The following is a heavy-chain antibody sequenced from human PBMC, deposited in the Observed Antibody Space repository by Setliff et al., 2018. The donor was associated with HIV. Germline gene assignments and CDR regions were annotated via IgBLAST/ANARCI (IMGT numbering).Heavy chain of an antibody. CDR1: GFTFSNYW. CDR2: IKSRVDGETT. D-gene: IGHD7-27*01. V-gene: IGHV3-15*01. J-gene: IGHJ3*02. Sequence: GGSLRLSCAASGFTFSNYWMHWVRQAPGKGLEWVGRIKSRVDGETTAYVAPLKGRFTISRDDSKNTLYLQMDSLSTEDTAVYYCILLGMHGAFDIWGQGTMVTVSS. CDR3: ILLGMHGAFDI.